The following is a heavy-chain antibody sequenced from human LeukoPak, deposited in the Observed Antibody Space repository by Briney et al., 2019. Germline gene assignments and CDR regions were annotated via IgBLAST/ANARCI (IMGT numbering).Heavy chain of an antibody. CDR2: ISGSGGST. Sequence: GGSLRLSCAASRFTYTTYAMSWVRQAPGKGLEWVSTISGSGGSTYYTDSVKGRFTISRDNSKNTLYLQMNSLRAEDTAIYYCAKNKVVIAASFDYWGRGTLVTVSS. V-gene: IGHV3-23*01. CDR3: AKNKVVIAASFDY. J-gene: IGHJ4*02. CDR1: RFTYTTYA. D-gene: IGHD2-15*01.